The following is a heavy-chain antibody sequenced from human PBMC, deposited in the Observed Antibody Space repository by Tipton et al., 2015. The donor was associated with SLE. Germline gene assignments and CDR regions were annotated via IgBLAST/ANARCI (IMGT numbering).Heavy chain of an antibody. V-gene: IGHV4-31*03. CDR3: AELEGLSYGYSFDY. Sequence: TLSLTCTVSGGSISRAGYYWSWIRLHPVKGLEWMRYIYYSGRTYYNPSLESRVTISVDTSKNQFSLQLTSVTAADTAVYYCAELEGLSYGYSFDYWGQGILVTVSS. D-gene: IGHD5-18*01. CDR2: IYYSGRT. CDR1: GGSISRAGYY. J-gene: IGHJ4*02.